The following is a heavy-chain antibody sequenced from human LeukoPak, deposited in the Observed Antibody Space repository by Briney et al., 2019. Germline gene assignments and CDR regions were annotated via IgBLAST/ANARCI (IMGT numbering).Heavy chain of an antibody. CDR3: AKYGGFGEPPH. CDR1: GFTFSNYG. V-gene: IGHV3-23*01. Sequence: GGSLRLSCAASGFTFSNYGMTWVRQAPGKGLEWVSGISGSGGGTSYAVSVKGRFTISGDNSKNTLYLQMNSLRPGDTAVYYCAKYGGFGEPPHWGPGALVTVSS. CDR2: ISGSGGGT. D-gene: IGHD3-10*01. J-gene: IGHJ4*02.